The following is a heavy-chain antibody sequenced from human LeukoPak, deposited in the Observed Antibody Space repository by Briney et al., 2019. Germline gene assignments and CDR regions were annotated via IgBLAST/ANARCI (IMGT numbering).Heavy chain of an antibody. D-gene: IGHD4-17*01. CDR3: ARGGGVTTNPNPFDY. Sequence: PSETLSLTCAVYGGSFSGYYWSWIRQPPGKGLEWIGEINHSGSTSYNPSLKSRVTISVDTSKNRFSLKLSSVTAADTAVYYCARGGGVTTNPNPFDYWGQGTLVTVSS. J-gene: IGHJ4*02. CDR2: INHSGST. V-gene: IGHV4-34*01. CDR1: GGSFSGYY.